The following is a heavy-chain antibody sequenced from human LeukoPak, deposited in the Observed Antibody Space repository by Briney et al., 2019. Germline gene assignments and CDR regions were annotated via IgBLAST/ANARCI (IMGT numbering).Heavy chain of an antibody. CDR1: GFTFSSYS. V-gene: IGHV3-21*01. CDR3: ARAPTWIQLWLPY. D-gene: IGHD5-18*01. CDR2: ISSSSSYI. Sequence: GGSLRLSCAASGFTFSSYSMNWVRQAPGKGLEWVSSISSSSSYIYYADSVKGRFTISRDNAKNSLYLQMNNLRAEDTAVYYCARAPTWIQLWLPYWGQGTLVTVSS. J-gene: IGHJ4*02.